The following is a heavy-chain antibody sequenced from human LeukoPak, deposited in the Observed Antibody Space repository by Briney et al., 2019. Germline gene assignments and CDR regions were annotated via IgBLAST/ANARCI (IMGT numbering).Heavy chain of an antibody. CDR2: ISGSGGST. Sequence: GGSLRLSCAASGFTFSNFAISWVRQAPGKGLEWVSGISGSGGSTYYADSVKGRFTISRDNSKDTLFLQMHSLRPGDTAVYYCVREDTPATANYWGQGTLVTISS. J-gene: IGHJ4*02. V-gene: IGHV3-23*01. CDR3: VREDTPATANY. D-gene: IGHD2-21*02. CDR1: GFTFSNFA.